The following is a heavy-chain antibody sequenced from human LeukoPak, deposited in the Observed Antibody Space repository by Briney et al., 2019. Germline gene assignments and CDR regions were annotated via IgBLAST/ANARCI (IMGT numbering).Heavy chain of an antibody. V-gene: IGHV4-39*07. CDR2: IYYSGST. CDR1: GGSISSSSYY. D-gene: IGHD3-3*01. Sequence: SETLSLTCTVSGGSISSSSYYWGWIRQPPGKGLEWIGSIYYSGSTYYNPSLKSRVTISVDTSKNQFSLKLSSVTAADTAVYYCAREQPYYDFWSGNILNVWGKGTTVTVSS. CDR3: AREQPYYDFWSGNILNV. J-gene: IGHJ6*04.